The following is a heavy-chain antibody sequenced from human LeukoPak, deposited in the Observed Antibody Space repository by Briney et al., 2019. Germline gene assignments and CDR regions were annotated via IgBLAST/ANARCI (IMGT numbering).Heavy chain of an antibody. CDR1: GGPISSYY. V-gene: IGHV4-59*01. D-gene: IGHD4-23*01. CDR2: NCYSGST. J-gene: IGHJ4*02. CDR3: ARESDYGGNSVFDY. Sequence: SDTLSLTCTFSGGPISSYYWSCIRQPPGKGLECSGYNCYSGSTNSSPSLKSRVTISVDTSKSQFSLKLSSVTAADTAVYYCARESDYGGNSVFDYWGQGTLVTVSS.